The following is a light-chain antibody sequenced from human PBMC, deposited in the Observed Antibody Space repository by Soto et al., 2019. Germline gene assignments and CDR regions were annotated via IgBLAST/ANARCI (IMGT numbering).Light chain of an antibody. CDR2: DAS. Sequence: VLTQSPGPLSLSPGERATLSCRSSQTVRNNYLAWYQQKPGQAPRLMIYDASSRATGIPDRFSGGWSGTDCTLTISRLEPEDVSVYYCQQFSSYPLTFGGGTKVDIK. CDR1: QTVRNNY. CDR3: QQFSSYPLT. V-gene: IGKV3-20*01. J-gene: IGKJ4*01.